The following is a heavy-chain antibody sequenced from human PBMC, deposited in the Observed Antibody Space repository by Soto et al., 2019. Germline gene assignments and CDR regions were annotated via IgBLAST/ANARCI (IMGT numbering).Heavy chain of an antibody. CDR3: ATTYSYVQF. CDR2: INPNSGDT. Sequence: ASVKVSCKSSGYAFTGYYIHWVRQAPGQGPEWMGWINPNSGDTNYAQKFQGRVTMTRDTSFSTAYMELSSLRSDDTAVYYCATTYSYVQFWGQATLGTVSS. D-gene: IGHD5-18*01. J-gene: IGHJ4*02. V-gene: IGHV1-2*02. CDR1: GYAFTGYY.